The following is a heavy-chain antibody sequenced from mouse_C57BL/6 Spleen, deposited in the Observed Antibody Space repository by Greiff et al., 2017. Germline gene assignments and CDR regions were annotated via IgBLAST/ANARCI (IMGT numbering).Heavy chain of an antibody. CDR2: IYPGSGST. CDR3: ARGDYERGAMDY. D-gene: IGHD2-4*01. J-gene: IGHJ4*01. CDR1: GYTFTSYW. V-gene: IGHV1-55*01. Sequence: QVQLQQPGAELVKPGASVKMSCKASGYTFTSYWITWVKQRPGQGLEWIGDIYPGSGSTNYNEKFKSKATLTVDTSSSTAYMQLSSLTSEDSAVYYCARGDYERGAMDYWGQGTSVTVSS.